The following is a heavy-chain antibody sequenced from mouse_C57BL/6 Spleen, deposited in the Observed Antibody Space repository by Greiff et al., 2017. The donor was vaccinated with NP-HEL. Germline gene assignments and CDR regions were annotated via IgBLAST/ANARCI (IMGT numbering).Heavy chain of an antibody. D-gene: IGHD1-1*01. V-gene: IGHV2-9*01. CDR3: AKHYGSGGGAMDY. Sequence: VKVVESGPGLVAPSQSLSITCTVSGFSLTSYGVDWVRQPPGKGLEWLGVIWGGGSTNYNSALMSRLSISQDNSKSQVFLKMNSLQTDDTAMYYCAKHYGSGGGAMDYWGQGTSVTVSS. CDR2: IWGGGST. CDR1: GFSLTSYG. J-gene: IGHJ4*01.